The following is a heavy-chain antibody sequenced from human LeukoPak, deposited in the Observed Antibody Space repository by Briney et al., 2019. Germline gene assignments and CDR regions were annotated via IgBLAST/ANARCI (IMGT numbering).Heavy chain of an antibody. D-gene: IGHD2-2*01. V-gene: IGHV3-23*01. Sequence: GGSLRLSCAASGFTFSSHALSWVRQAPGKGLEWVSSLSGSGYNTYYADSVKGRFTIYRDNSKNTVYLQMNSLRAEDTAVYYCAKDPCGTRYFDYWGQGTLVTVSS. CDR1: GFTFSSHA. CDR2: LSGSGYNT. CDR3: AKDPCGTRYFDY. J-gene: IGHJ4*02.